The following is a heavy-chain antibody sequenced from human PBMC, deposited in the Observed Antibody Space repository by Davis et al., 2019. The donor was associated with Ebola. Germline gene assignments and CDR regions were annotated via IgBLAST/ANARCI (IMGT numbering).Heavy chain of an antibody. CDR1: GTSIRASH. CDR2: MSYGEST. V-gene: IGHV4-59*12. D-gene: IGHD3-10*01. Sequence: MPSETLSLTCTVFGTSIRASHWSWIRQPPGKRLEWIGSMSYGESTDYNPSLESRVTMSLDTSMNQFSLKLSSVTAADTAVYYCARDFPSGEGAFDIWGQGTMVTVSS. CDR3: ARDFPSGEGAFDI. J-gene: IGHJ3*02.